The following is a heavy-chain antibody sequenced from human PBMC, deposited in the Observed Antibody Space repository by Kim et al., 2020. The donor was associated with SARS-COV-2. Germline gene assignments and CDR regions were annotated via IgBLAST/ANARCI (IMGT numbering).Heavy chain of an antibody. Sequence: ASVKVSCKASGYTFTSYYMHWVRQAPGQGLEWMGIINPSGGSTSYAQKFQGRVTMTRDTSTSTVYMELSSLRSEDTAVYYCARGLTNDYEAEYYFDYWGQGTLVTVSS. J-gene: IGHJ4*02. CDR2: INPSGGST. CDR3: ARGLTNDYEAEYYFDY. CDR1: GYTFTSYY. D-gene: IGHD4-17*01. V-gene: IGHV1-46*01.